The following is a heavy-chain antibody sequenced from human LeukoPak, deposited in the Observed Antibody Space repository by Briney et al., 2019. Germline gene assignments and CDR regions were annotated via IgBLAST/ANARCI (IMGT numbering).Heavy chain of an antibody. D-gene: IGHD3-10*01. CDR3: AREGVLWFGEFPIYFDC. CDR2: ISGSGSTI. J-gene: IGHJ4*02. Sequence: PGGSLRLSCAASGFTFSSYAMSWVRQAPGKGLEWVSAISGSGSTIYYADSVKGRFTISRDNAKNSLYLQMNSLRAEDTAVYYCAREGVLWFGEFPIYFDCWGQGTLVTVSS. CDR1: GFTFSSYA. V-gene: IGHV3-23*01.